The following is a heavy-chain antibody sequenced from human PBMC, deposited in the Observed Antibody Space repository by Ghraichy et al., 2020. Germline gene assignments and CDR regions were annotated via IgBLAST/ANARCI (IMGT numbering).Heavy chain of an antibody. V-gene: IGHV1-18*01. J-gene: IGHJ4*02. Sequence: ASVKVSCKTSGYKFSSSGIAWVRQAPGQWPEWMGWISAYNGKSHYAQNFQCRVTVTIDASTTTAYMELRNLGSDDTAVYYCASTFYGDRLPPSYWGKGTLVTVSS. CDR1: GYKFSSSG. CDR2: ISAYNGKS. D-gene: IGHD2/OR15-2a*01. CDR3: ASTFYGDRLPPSY.